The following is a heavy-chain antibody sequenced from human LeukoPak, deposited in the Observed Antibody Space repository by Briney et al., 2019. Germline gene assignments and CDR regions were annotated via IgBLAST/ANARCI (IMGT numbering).Heavy chain of an antibody. Sequence: ASVKVSCKASGYTFTGYYMHWVRQAPGQGLEWMGWINPNSGGTNYAQKFQGRVTMTRDTSISTAYMELSRLRSDDTAVYYCASTGSLLRFLEWFLDYWGQGTLVTVSS. CDR3: ASTGSLLRFLEWFLDY. D-gene: IGHD3-3*01. V-gene: IGHV1-2*02. J-gene: IGHJ4*02. CDR2: INPNSGGT. CDR1: GYTFTGYY.